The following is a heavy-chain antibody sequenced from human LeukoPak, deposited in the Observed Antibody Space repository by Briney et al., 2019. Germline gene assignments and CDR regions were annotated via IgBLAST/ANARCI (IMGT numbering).Heavy chain of an antibody. V-gene: IGHV3-48*03. D-gene: IGHD3-10*02. CDR2: VSSSGSTI. CDR1: GFTFSSYE. Sequence: GGSLRLSCAASGFTFSSYEMNWVRQAPGRGLEWVSYVSSSGSTIYYADSVKGRFTISRDNAKNSLYLQMNSLRAEDTAVYYCAELGITMIGGVWGKGTTVTISS. CDR3: AELGITMIGGV. J-gene: IGHJ6*04.